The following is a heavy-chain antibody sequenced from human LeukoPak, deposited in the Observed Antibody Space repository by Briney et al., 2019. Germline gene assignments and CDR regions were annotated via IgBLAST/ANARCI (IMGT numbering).Heavy chain of an antibody. D-gene: IGHD2-15*01. CDR1: GYTFTSYY. J-gene: IGHJ4*02. CDR2: INPSGGST. V-gene: IGHV1-46*01. CDR3: ARDLGCSGGSCYSDYFDY. Sequence: AASVKVSCKASGYTFTSYYMHWVRQAPGQGLEWMGIINPSGGSTSYAQKFQGRVTMTRDTSTSTVYMELSSLRSEDTAVYYCARDLGCSGGSCYSDYFDYWGQGTLVTVSP.